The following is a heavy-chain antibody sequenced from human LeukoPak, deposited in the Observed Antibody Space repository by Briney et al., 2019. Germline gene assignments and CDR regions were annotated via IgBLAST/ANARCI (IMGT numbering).Heavy chain of an antibody. CDR2: ISSSSSYI. CDR3: AKVGSYDFWSGYDY. D-gene: IGHD3-3*01. CDR1: GFTFSSYS. Sequence: GGSLRLSCAASGFTFSSYSMNWVRQAPGKGLEWVSSISSSSSYIYYADSVKGRFTISRDNSKNTLYLQMNSLRAEDTAVYYCAKVGSYDFWSGYDYWGQGTLVTVSS. J-gene: IGHJ4*02. V-gene: IGHV3-21*04.